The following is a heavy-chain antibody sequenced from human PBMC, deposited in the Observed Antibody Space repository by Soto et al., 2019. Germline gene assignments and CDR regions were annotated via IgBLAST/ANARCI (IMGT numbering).Heavy chain of an antibody. CDR3: AREDIVVVPAATVRWFDP. Sequence: GASVKVSCKASGGTFSSYAISWVRQAPGQGLEWMGGIIPIFGTANYAQKFQGRVTITADESTSTAYMELSSLRSEDTAVYYCAREDIVVVPAATVRWFDPWGQGTLVTVSS. D-gene: IGHD2-2*01. V-gene: IGHV1-69*13. CDR2: IIPIFGTA. J-gene: IGHJ5*02. CDR1: GGTFSSYA.